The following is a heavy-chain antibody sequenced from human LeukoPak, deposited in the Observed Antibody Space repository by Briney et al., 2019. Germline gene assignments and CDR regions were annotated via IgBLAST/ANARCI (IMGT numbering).Heavy chain of an antibody. Sequence: GASVKVSCKASGYTFTSYYIHWMRQAPGQGLKWMGIITPSGGSTSYSQKFQGRVTMTTDTSTSTVYMELSSLRSEDTAVYYCARGGYYSFSDYWGQGTLVTVSS. CDR3: ARGGYYSFSDY. CDR1: GYTFTSYY. J-gene: IGHJ4*02. CDR2: ITPSGGST. V-gene: IGHV1-46*01. D-gene: IGHD3-22*01.